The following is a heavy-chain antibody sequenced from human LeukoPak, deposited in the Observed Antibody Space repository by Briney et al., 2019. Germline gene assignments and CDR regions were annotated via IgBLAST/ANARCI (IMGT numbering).Heavy chain of an antibody. D-gene: IGHD4-17*01. CDR2: IIPILGKA. V-gene: IGHV1-69*04. CDR1: GGTFSSYA. CDR3: ARVDPKDYERLDY. J-gene: IGHJ4*02. Sequence: ASVKVSCKASGGTFSSYAISWVRQAPGQGLEWMGRIIPILGKANYAQKFQGRVTITADKSTSTAYVELSSLRSEDTAVYYCARVDPKDYERLDYWGQGTLVTVSS.